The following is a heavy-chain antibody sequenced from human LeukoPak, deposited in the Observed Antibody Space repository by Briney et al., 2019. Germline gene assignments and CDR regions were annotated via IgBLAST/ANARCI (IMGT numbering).Heavy chain of an antibody. Sequence: SETLSLTCTVSGGSISGYYWSWIRQPPGKGLEWIGYIYYSGSTNYNPSLKSRVTISVDTSKNQFSLKLSSVTAADTAVYYRARAPAPDAFDIWGQGTMVTVSS. CDR2: IYYSGST. V-gene: IGHV4-59*01. CDR3: ARAPAPDAFDI. CDR1: GGSISGYY. J-gene: IGHJ3*02.